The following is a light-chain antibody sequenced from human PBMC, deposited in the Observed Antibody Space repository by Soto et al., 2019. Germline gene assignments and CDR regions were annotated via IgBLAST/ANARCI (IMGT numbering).Light chain of an antibody. CDR2: WAS. J-gene: IGKJ2*01. CDR3: QQYYTQPPT. V-gene: IGKV4-1*01. CDR1: RSVFYSSNNKNY. Sequence: DTVMTQSPESLAVSLGERATINCTSSRSVFYSSNNKNYLTWYQQKPGQPPKLLIYWASNRESGVPARFSGSGSGTDFTLSISSLQAEDVAVYYCQQYYTQPPTLGQGTKLEIK.